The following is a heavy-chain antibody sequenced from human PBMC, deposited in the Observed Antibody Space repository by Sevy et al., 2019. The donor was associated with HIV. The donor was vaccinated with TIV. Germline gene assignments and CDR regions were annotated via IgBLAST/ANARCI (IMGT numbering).Heavy chain of an antibody. Sequence: GGSLRLSCAASGFTFSSYAMNWVRQAPGKGLEWVSAISGRSGSTYYADSVEGRFTISRDNSKNTLYLQMNSLRVEDTAVYYCAKAPPGHCSSGSCPRAYYYYGMDVWGQGTTVTVSS. J-gene: IGHJ6*02. CDR2: ISGRSGST. CDR1: GFTFSSYA. D-gene: IGHD2-15*01. CDR3: AKAPPGHCSSGSCPRAYYYYGMDV. V-gene: IGHV3-23*01.